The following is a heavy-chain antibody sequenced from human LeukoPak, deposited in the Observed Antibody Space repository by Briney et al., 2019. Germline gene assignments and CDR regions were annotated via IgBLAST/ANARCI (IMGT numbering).Heavy chain of an antibody. J-gene: IGHJ3*02. CDR2: IYYSGST. CDR3: ARDLAATGGSSSPYDAFDI. CDR1: GGSISSYY. V-gene: IGHV4-59*12. D-gene: IGHD1-26*01. Sequence: SETLSPTCTVSGGSISSYYWSWIRQSPGKGLEWIGYIYYSGSTNYNPSLKSRVTISVDTSKNQFSLKLSSVTAADTAVYYCARDLAATGGSSSPYDAFDIWGQGVMVTVSS.